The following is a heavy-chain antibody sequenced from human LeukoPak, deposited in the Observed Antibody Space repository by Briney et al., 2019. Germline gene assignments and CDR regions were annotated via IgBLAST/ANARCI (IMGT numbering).Heavy chain of an antibody. D-gene: IGHD6-6*01. V-gene: IGHV4-34*01. CDR1: GGSFSGYY. J-gene: IGHJ4*02. CDR3: ARGGPRPTY. CDR2: INHSGST. Sequence: PSETLSLTCAVYGGSFSGYYWSWIRQPPGKGLEWIGEINHSGSTNYNPSLKSRVTISVDTSKNQFSLKLSSVTAADTAVYYCARGGPRPTYWGQGTLVTVSS.